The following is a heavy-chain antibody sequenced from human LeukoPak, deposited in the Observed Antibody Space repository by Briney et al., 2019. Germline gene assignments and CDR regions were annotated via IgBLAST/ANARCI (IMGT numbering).Heavy chain of an antibody. CDR3: ARGAAAGDY. D-gene: IGHD6-13*01. CDR1: GFTVSSNY. CDR2: ISSSGSTI. Sequence: GGSLRLSCAASGFTVSSNYMSWVRQAPGKGLEWVSYISSSGSTIYYADSVKGRFTISRDNAKNSLYLQLNSLGAEDTAVYYCARGAAAGDYWGQGTLVTVSS. V-gene: IGHV3-11*04. J-gene: IGHJ4*02.